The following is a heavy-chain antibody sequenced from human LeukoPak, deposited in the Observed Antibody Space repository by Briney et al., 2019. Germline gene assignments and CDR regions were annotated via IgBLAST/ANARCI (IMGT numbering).Heavy chain of an antibody. V-gene: IGHV3-48*04. CDR2: ISTSGSII. J-gene: IGHJ4*02. Sequence: GGSLRLSCAASGFTFNTYSMNWVRQAPGKGLEWVSYISTSGSIIHYADSVKGRFTISRDSARNSLYLQMNSLRAEDTAVYYCASEDTARRFFDYWGQGTLVTVSS. CDR1: GFTFNTYS. D-gene: IGHD5-18*01. CDR3: ASEDTARRFFDY.